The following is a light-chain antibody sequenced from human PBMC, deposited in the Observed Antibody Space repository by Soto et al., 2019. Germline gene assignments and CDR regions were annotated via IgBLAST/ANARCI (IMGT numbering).Light chain of an antibody. V-gene: IGLV1-44*01. CDR3: ASWDDSLNGVL. CDR2: TYN. CDR1: GSNIGSNT. Sequence: QSVLTQPPSASGTPGQRVTISCSGSGSNIGSNTVNWYQQLPGTAPKLLIYTYNQRPSGVPDRFSGSKSGTSASLAISGLDSEDEADYYCASWDDSLNGVLFGGGTKLTVL. J-gene: IGLJ2*01.